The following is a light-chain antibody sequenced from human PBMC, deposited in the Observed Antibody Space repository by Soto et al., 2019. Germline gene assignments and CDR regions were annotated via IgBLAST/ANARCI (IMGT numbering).Light chain of an antibody. V-gene: IGLV2-8*01. CDR3: VSYTSSTTDV. J-gene: IGLJ1*01. CDR1: SSDVGGYDY. Sequence: QSVLTQPPSASGSPGRSVTISCTGTSSDVGGYDYVSWYQQHPGKAPKLMIYEVSKRPSGVPDRFSGSKSGSTASLIISRLQTEDEADYYCVSYTSSTTDVFGTGTKVTVL. CDR2: EVS.